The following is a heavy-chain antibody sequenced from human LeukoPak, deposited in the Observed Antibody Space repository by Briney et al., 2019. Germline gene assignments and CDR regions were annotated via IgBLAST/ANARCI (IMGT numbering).Heavy chain of an antibody. CDR2: TYYSGST. CDR3: AGSYRSASISNGMDV. J-gene: IGHJ6*02. D-gene: IGHD6-6*01. V-gene: IGHV4-31*03. CDR1: GSSISSGAFY. Sequence: PSETLFLTCTVSGSSISSGAFYWSWIRQHPGKGLEWIGYTYYSGSTYYNPSLRSRVTISVDTSKNQFSLKLSSVTAADTAVYYCAGSYRSASISNGMDVWGQGTTVTVSS.